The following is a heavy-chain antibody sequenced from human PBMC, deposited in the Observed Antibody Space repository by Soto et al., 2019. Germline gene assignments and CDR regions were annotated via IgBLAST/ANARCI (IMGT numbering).Heavy chain of an antibody. D-gene: IGHD3-22*01. CDR2: IYYSGST. CDR3: ARDPYYYDSSGYYYEAYYYYYGMDV. Sequence: QLQLQESGPGLVKPSETLSLTCTVSGGSISSSSYYWGWIRQPPGKGLEWIGSIYYSGSTYYNPSLKSRVTIPVDTAKNQFSLKLSSVTAADTAVYYCARDPYYYDSSGYYYEAYYYYYGMDVWGQGTTVTVSS. CDR1: GGSISSSSYY. J-gene: IGHJ6*02. V-gene: IGHV4-39*02.